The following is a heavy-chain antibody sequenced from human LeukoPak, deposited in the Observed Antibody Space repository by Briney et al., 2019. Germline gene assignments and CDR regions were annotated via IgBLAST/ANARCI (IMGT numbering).Heavy chain of an antibody. V-gene: IGHV4-59*12. CDR2: VSYSGST. Sequence: SETLSLTCTVSGGSISGYYWSWIRQPPGKGLEWIGYVSYSGSTNYNPSLKSRVSISVDTSKNQFSLKLSSVTAADTAVYYCARGVWFGEKNYYYYGMDVWGQGTTVTVSS. CDR1: GGSISGYY. D-gene: IGHD3-10*01. J-gene: IGHJ6*02. CDR3: ARGVWFGEKNYYYYGMDV.